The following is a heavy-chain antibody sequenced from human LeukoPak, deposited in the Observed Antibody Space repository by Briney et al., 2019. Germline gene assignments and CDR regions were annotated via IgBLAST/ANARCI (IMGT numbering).Heavy chain of an antibody. CDR2: IYYSGST. V-gene: IGHV4-30-4*08. CDR3: ARVLSGDSSGYLYYYYYYYMDV. CDR1: GGSISSGDYY. D-gene: IGHD3-22*01. J-gene: IGHJ6*03. Sequence: SETLSLTCTVSGGSISSGDYYWSWIRQPPGKGLEWIGYIYYSGSTYYNPSLKSRDTISVDTSKNQFSLKLSSVTAADTAVYYGARVLSGDSSGYLYYYYYYYMDVWGKGTTVTVSS.